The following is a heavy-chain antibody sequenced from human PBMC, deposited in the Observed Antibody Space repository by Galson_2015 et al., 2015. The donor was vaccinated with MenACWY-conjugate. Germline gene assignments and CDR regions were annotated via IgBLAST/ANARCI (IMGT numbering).Heavy chain of an antibody. Sequence: QSGAEVKKPGESLTISCKGSGYSFSTYWICWVRQMPGKGLEWMGLISPDDSNTRYSPAFQGQVTISADRSISTAYLQWNSLQASDTAMYYCARHPPGGRGMDVWGQGTTVTVSS. CDR3: ARHPPGGRGMDV. D-gene: IGHD1-26*01. CDR2: ISPDDSNT. V-gene: IGHV5-51*01. CDR1: GYSFSTYW. J-gene: IGHJ6*02.